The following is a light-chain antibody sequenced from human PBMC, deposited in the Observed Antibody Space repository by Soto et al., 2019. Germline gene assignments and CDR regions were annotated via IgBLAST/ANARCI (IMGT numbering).Light chain of an antibody. CDR3: SSYAGSHR. Sequence: QSALTQPPSASGSPGQSVTISCTGTSSDVGGYNYVSWYQQHPGKAPKLMIYEVSKRPSGVPDRFSGSKSGNTASLTVSGLQAEDEADYYCSSYAGSHRFGGGTKLTVL. V-gene: IGLV2-8*01. CDR2: EVS. J-gene: IGLJ2*01. CDR1: SSDVGGYNY.